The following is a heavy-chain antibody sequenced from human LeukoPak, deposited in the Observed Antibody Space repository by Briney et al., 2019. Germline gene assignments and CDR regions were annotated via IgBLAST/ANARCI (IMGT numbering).Heavy chain of an antibody. CDR2: IYTSGST. J-gene: IGHJ4*02. Sequence: PSETLSLTCTVSGGSFSSYYWSWIRQPAGRGLEGIGRIYTSGSTNYNPSLKSRVTMSVDTSKNQFSLKLSSVTAADTAVYYCARGIWNYYFDYWGQGTLVTVSS. D-gene: IGHD2-21*01. CDR1: GGSFSSYY. V-gene: IGHV4-4*07. CDR3: ARGIWNYYFDY.